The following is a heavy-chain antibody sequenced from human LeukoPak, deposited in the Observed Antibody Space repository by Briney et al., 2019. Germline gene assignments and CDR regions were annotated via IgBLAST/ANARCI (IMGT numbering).Heavy chain of an antibody. Sequence: ASVKVSCKASGYTFTSYDIHWVRQAPGQGLEWMGRINPNNGGPEYGQNFQGRVTMTRDTSISTVYMEVYSLTSDDTAVYYCARDLSSTANWELDFWGQGILATVSS. V-gene: IGHV1-2*06. D-gene: IGHD7-27*01. CDR3: ARDLSSTANWELDF. J-gene: IGHJ4*02. CDR1: GYTFTSYD. CDR2: INPNNGGP.